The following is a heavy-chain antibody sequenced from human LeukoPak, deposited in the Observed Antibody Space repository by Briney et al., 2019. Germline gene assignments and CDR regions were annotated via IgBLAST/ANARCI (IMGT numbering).Heavy chain of an antibody. J-gene: IGHJ6*02. CDR1: GFTFSSFA. D-gene: IGHD6-19*01. CDR2: ITGGSGAK. CDR3: AKDTPLTTYTSGWYPREYYAMDV. V-gene: IGHV3-23*01. Sequence: PGGSLRLSCTVSGFTFSSFAMSWVRQAPGKGLEWVSTITGGSGAKYYADSVKGRFTISRDNSKDTLYLQMHSLRAEDTAVYFCAKDTPLTTYTSGWYPREYYAMDVWGQGTTVTVSS.